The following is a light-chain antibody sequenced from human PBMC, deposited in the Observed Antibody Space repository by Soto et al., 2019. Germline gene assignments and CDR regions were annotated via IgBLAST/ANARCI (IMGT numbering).Light chain of an antibody. V-gene: IGLV2-8*01. CDR1: SSDVGGYDY. CDR2: EVN. J-gene: IGLJ3*02. Sequence: QSALTQPPSASGSPGQSVTISCAGTSSDVGGYDYVSWYQQHPGKAPKLIIYEVNKRPSGVPDRFSGSKSANTASLTVSGLQAEDEADYYCAAWDDSLNSWVFGGGTKLTVL. CDR3: AAWDDSLNSWV.